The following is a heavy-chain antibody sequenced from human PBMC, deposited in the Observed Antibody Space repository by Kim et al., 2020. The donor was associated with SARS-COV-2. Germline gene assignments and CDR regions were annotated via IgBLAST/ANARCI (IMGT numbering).Heavy chain of an antibody. Sequence: SGNTGYAQKFQGRVTMTRNTSISTAYMELSSLRSEDTAVYHCARGGWLDYWGQGTLVTVSS. CDR3: ARGGWLDY. D-gene: IGHD6-19*01. V-gene: IGHV1-8*01. CDR2: SGNT. J-gene: IGHJ4*02.